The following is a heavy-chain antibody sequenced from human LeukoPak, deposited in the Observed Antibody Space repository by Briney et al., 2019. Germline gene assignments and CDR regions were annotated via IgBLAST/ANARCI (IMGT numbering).Heavy chain of an antibody. D-gene: IGHD5-18*01. Sequence: NPGGSLRLSCEVSGFTFSNAWMSWVRQTPGKGLEWVGRIKSKTDGGTTDYAAPVKGRFTISTDDSKNTLYLQMSSLQTDDTGVYYCATYGYGRFDYWGQGTLVTVSS. CDR2: IKSKTDGGTT. CDR1: GFTFSNAW. J-gene: IGHJ4*02. CDR3: ATYGYGRFDY. V-gene: IGHV3-15*01.